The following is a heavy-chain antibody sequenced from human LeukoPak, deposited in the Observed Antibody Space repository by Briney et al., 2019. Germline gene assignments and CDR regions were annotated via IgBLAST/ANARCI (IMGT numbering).Heavy chain of an antibody. CDR1: GYTFTSYY. J-gene: IGHJ4*02. D-gene: IGHD3-10*01. Sequence: ASVKVSCKASGYTFTSYYMHWVRQAPGQGLEWMGIINPSGGSTSYAQKFQGRVTMTRDTSTSTVYMELSSLRSEDTAVYYCARANYYGSGSPSVFDYWGQGTLVTVSS. CDR3: ARANYYGSGSPSVFDY. CDR2: INPSGGST. V-gene: IGHV1-46*01.